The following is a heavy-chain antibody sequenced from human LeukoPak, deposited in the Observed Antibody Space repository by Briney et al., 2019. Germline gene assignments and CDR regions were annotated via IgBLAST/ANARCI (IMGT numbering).Heavy chain of an antibody. CDR3: ARDRRYDFWSGYDAFDI. J-gene: IGHJ3*02. Sequence: SETLSLTCTVSGGSISSYYWSWIRQPPGKGLEWIGYIYYSGSTNYNPSLKSRVTISVDTSKNQFSLKLSSMTAADTAVYYCARDRRYDFWSGYDAFDIWGRGTMVTVSS. D-gene: IGHD3-3*01. V-gene: IGHV4-59*01. CDR2: IYYSGST. CDR1: GGSISSYY.